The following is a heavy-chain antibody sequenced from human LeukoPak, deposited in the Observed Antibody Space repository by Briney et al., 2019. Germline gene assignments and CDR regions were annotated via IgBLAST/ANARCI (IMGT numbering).Heavy chain of an antibody. Sequence: GGSLRLSCAASGFTSSGYNMNWDRQAPGKGLEWISYITTSSSSKSYADSVKGRFTISGDNAKNSLYLQMNRLRAEDTAVYYCAELGITMIGGVWGKGTTVTISS. CDR2: ITTSSSSK. D-gene: IGHD3-10*02. CDR1: GFTSSGYN. J-gene: IGHJ6*04. V-gene: IGHV3-48*04. CDR3: AELGITMIGGV.